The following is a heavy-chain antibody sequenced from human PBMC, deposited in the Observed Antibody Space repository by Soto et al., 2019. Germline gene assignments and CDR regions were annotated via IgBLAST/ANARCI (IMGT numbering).Heavy chain of an antibody. D-gene: IGHD6-13*01. CDR1: GITFGSRA. V-gene: IGHV3-23*01. CDR3: ARDRVTSTWREDYYYAMDV. J-gene: IGHJ6*02. Sequence: EVQLLESGGDLIQPGGSLRLSCVASGITFGSRAMSWVRQAPGEGLEWVSTITDTGGDAKYADSVRGRFTISRDNSKNTLYLQMNSLRAEDTAVYYCARDRVTSTWREDYYYAMDVWGQGTTVTVSS. CDR2: ITDTGGDA.